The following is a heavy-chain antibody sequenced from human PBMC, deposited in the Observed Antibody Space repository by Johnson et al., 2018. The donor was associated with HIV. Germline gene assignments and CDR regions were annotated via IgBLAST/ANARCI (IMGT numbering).Heavy chain of an antibody. CDR2: IRNNGSNR. J-gene: IGHJ3*01. CDR1: GFTFSSYG. D-gene: IGHD2-2*01. CDR3: AKDGIGLVPSALFAFDV. V-gene: IGHV3-33*06. Sequence: QVQLVESGGGVVQPGRSLRLSCVASGFTFSSYGMHWVRQAPGKGLEWVAGIRNNGSNRYYADCETGRFRISIDNSRKTLYLQMNSLRAEDTAVYYCAKDGIGLVPSALFAFDVWGQGTMVTVSS.